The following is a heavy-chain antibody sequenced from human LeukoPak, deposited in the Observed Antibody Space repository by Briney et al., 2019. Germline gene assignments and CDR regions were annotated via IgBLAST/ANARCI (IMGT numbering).Heavy chain of an antibody. J-gene: IGHJ6*03. D-gene: IGHD4-11*01. V-gene: IGHV1-69*05. CDR3: ASATVTTWTPDGHMDV. CDR1: GGTFSNYA. Sequence: SVKVSCKASGGTFSNYAISWVRQAPGQGLEWMGRIIPMFGTTNYAQNFQGRVTITTDESTSTAYMEASSLRIEDTAVYYCASATVTTWTPDGHMDVWGKGTTVTVSS. CDR2: IIPMFGTT.